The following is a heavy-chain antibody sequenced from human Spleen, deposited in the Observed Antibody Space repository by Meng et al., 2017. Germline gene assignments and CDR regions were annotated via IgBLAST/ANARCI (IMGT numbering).Heavy chain of an antibody. Sequence: QVQLQESGPGLVKPSQTLSLTCTVSGCSISSGDYYWSWIRQPPGKGLEWIGYIYDSGSTYYNPSLKSRLTISVAASKSQFSLKLTSVTAADTAVYFCARGSPRTVTLDSWGQGTLVTVSS. J-gene: IGHJ4*02. CDR2: IYDSGST. CDR3: ARGSPRTVTLDS. D-gene: IGHD4-17*01. V-gene: IGHV4-30-4*01. CDR1: GCSISSGDYY.